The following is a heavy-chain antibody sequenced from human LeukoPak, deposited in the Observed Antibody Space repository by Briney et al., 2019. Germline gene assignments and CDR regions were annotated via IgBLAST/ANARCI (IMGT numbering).Heavy chain of an antibody. CDR2: IYYSGST. Sequence: SETLSLTCTVSNGSVRSYYWSWVRQSPGKGLEWIGYIYYSGSTNYNPSLKSRVTISIHTSRNQFSLMLSSVTAADAAMYYCARYYDRTGFDYWGQGTLVTVSS. CDR3: ARYYDRTGFDY. CDR1: NGSVRSYY. J-gene: IGHJ4*02. D-gene: IGHD3-16*01. V-gene: IGHV4-59*08.